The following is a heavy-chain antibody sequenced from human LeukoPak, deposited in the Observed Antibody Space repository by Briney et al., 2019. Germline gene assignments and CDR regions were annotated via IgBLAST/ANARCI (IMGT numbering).Heavy chain of an antibody. J-gene: IGHJ4*02. Sequence: GGSLRLSCAASGFTFDDYAMHWVRQAPGKGLEWVSGISWNSGSIGYADSVKGRFTISRDNAKNSLYLQMNSLRAEDTALYYCAKANYYDSSGYYRAFDYWGQGTLVTVSS. CDR2: ISWNSGSI. CDR3: AKANYYDSSGYYRAFDY. CDR1: GFTFDDYA. D-gene: IGHD3-22*01. V-gene: IGHV3-9*01.